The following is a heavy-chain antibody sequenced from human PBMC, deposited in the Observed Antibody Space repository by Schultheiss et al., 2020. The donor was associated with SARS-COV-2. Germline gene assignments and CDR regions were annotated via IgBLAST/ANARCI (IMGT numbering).Heavy chain of an antibody. CDR2: ISYDGSNK. CDR3: AKGDHGLVYFDY. Sequence: GGSLRLSCAASGFTFSSYGMHWVRQAPGKGLEWVAVISYDGSNKYYADSVKGRFTISRDNSKNTLYLQMNSLRAEDTAVYYCAKGDHGLVYFDYWGRGTLVTVSS. D-gene: IGHD1-14*01. J-gene: IGHJ4*01. V-gene: IGHV3-30*18. CDR1: GFTFSSYG.